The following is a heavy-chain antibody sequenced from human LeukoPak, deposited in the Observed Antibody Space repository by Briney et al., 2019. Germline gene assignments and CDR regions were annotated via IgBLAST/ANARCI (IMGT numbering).Heavy chain of an antibody. CDR3: ARGRTGYHLLPTKKDYSYYYVDV. V-gene: IGHV4-34*01. Sequence: SETLSLTCAVYGGSFSGHYWSWIRQPPWKGLDWIGEINHSGSTNYNPSLKSRVTISVDTSKNQFSLKLSSVTAADTAVYYCARGRTGYHLLPTKKDYSYYYVDVWDKGTTVTVSS. CDR2: INHSGST. J-gene: IGHJ6*03. D-gene: IGHD2-2*01. CDR1: GGSFSGHY.